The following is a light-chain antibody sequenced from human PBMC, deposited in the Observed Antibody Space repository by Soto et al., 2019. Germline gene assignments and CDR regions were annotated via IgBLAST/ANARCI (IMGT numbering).Light chain of an antibody. Sequence: QSVLTQPASVCGSPGQSITISCTGTSSDVGSYNLVSWYQQHPGKAPKLMIYEGSKRPSGVSNRFSGSKSGNTASLTISGLQAEDEADYYCCSYGGSSTLAFGGGTKLTVL. J-gene: IGLJ2*01. CDR1: SSDVGSYNL. CDR2: EGS. V-gene: IGLV2-23*01. CDR3: CSYGGSSTLA.